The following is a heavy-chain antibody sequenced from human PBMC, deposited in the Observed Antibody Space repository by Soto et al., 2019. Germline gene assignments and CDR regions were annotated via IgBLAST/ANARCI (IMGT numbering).Heavy chain of an antibody. Sequence: SETLSLTCTVSGSSIGAYCWSWIRQSPGKGLEWIGYIYDRESTDYNPSLKSRVTVSAGASKSQFFLQLDSVTTADTAVYYCAFSWNALAVTTFDYWGQGIPVTVSS. CDR2: IYDREST. CDR3: AFSWNALAVTTFDY. CDR1: GSSIGAYC. V-gene: IGHV4-59*01. D-gene: IGHD4-17*01. J-gene: IGHJ4*02.